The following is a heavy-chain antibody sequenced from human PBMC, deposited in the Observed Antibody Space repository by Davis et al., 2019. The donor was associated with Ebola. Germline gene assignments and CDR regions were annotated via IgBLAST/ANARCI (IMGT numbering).Heavy chain of an antibody. CDR3: ARGQQLTPDY. Sequence: AASVKVSCKASGYTFTGYYMHWVRQAPGQGLEWMGWINPNSGGTNYAQKFQGRVSMTRNTSISTAYMELSSLRSEDTAVYYCARGQQLTPDYWGQGTLVTVSS. CDR2: INPNSGGT. J-gene: IGHJ4*02. V-gene: IGHV1-2*02. D-gene: IGHD4-23*01. CDR1: GYTFTGYY.